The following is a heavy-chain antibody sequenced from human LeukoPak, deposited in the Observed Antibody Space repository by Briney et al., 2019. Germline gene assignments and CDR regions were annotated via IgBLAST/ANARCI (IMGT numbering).Heavy chain of an antibody. CDR3: ARDVGSGWYNY. CDR2: MHTSGST. J-gene: IGHJ4*02. CDR1: GGSISSYY. V-gene: IGHV4-4*07. D-gene: IGHD6-19*01. Sequence: SETLSLTCTVSGGSISSYYWTWIRQPAGKGLEWIGRMHTSGSTNYNPSLKSRVTMSVDTSKNLFSLILSSVTATDTAVYYCARDVGSGWYNYWGQGTLVTVSS.